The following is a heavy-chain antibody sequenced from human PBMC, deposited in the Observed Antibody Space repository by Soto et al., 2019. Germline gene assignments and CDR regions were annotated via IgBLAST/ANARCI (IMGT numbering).Heavy chain of an antibody. CDR3: GRILRHKYYPPHY. V-gene: IGHV2-26*01. CDR1: GISLSNDRTG. CDR2: IFSNDEK. J-gene: IGHJ4*02. D-gene: IGHD1-26*01. Sequence: SGPTLLNPTETLTLTCTVSGISLSNDRTGVSWIRQPPGKALEWLAHIFSNDEKSYSTSLKNRLTISKDTSKSQVVLIMTNMVPVDTGTYFCGRILRHKYYPPHYCGQGIKVTVYS.